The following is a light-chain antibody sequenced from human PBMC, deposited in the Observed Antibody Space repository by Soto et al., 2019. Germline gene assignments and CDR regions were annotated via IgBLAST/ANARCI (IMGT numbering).Light chain of an antibody. CDR1: QSVNSN. V-gene: IGKV3-11*01. Sequence: EIVMTQSSATLSLSPGERATLSCRASQSVNSNLAWYQQKAGQAPRLLIYGTSTRATGIPARFSGSGSGTDFTLTISSLEPEDFAVYYCQQRSNWPPTWTFGQGTKVDIK. CDR3: QQRSNWPPTWT. CDR2: GTS. J-gene: IGKJ1*01.